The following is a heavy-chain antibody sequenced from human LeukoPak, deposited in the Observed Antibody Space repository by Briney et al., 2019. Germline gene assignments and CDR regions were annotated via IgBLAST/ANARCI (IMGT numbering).Heavy chain of an antibody. J-gene: IGHJ3*02. Sequence: SETLSLTCTVSGGSISGYYWSWIRQHPGKGLEWIGYIYYSGSTNYNPSLKSRVTISVDTSKNQFSLKLSSVTAADTAVYYCASSDSSGYSNAFDIWGQGTMVTVSS. CDR2: IYYSGST. D-gene: IGHD3-22*01. V-gene: IGHV4-59*01. CDR3: ASSDSSGYSNAFDI. CDR1: GGSISGYY.